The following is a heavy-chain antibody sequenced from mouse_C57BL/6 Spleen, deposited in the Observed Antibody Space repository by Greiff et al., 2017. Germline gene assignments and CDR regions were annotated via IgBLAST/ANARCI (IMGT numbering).Heavy chain of an antibody. V-gene: IGHV1-64*01. CDR2: IHPNSGST. Sequence: QVQLQQPGAELVKPGASVKLSCKASGYTFTSYWMHWVKQRPGQGLEWIGMIHPNSGSTNYNEKFKSKATLTVDKSSSTAYMQLSSLTSEDSAVYYCARAEEFVYFDYWGQGTTLTVSS. CDR1: GYTFTSYW. J-gene: IGHJ2*01. CDR3: ARAEEFVYFDY.